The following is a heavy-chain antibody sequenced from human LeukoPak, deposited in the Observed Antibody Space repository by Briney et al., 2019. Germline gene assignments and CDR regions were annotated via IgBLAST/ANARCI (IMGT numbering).Heavy chain of an antibody. V-gene: IGHV3-11*01. Sequence: KPGGSLRFSCAASGFTLSHYYMTWIRQAPGKGLEWLSYISSSGDTIYYADSVKGRFTVSRDNAENSLYLQRNSLRAEDTAMYYCARQGSEIDYWGQGTLVTVSS. CDR3: ARQGSEIDY. CDR2: ISSSGDTI. CDR1: GFTLSHYY. J-gene: IGHJ4*02.